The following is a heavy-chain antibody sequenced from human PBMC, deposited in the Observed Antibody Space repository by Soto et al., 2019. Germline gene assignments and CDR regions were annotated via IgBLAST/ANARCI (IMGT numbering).Heavy chain of an antibody. J-gene: IGHJ6*02. CDR1: GFSFISYS. CDR3: ARDNPVGNYYHGMDV. Sequence: GGPFSLSCAAYGFSFISYSMNWVRQAPGKGLEWVSSISSSSSYIYYADSVKGRFTISRDNAKNSLYLQMNRLRAEDTAAYYCARDNPVGNYYHGMDVWGPGPTVTVSS. V-gene: IGHV3-21*01. D-gene: IGHD1-26*01. CDR2: ISSSSSYI.